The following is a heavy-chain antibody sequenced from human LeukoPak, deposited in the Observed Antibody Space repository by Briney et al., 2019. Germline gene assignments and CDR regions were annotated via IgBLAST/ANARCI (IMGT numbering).Heavy chain of an antibody. CDR1: GGSFSGYY. CDR3: ARRSGYSELDY. D-gene: IGHD3-3*01. Sequence: NPSETLSLTCAVYGGSFSGYYWSWVRQHPGKGLEWIGSIYYSGSTYYNPSLKSRVTISVDTSKNQFSLKLSSVTAADTAVYYCARRSGYSELDYWGQGTLVTVSS. J-gene: IGHJ4*02. V-gene: IGHV4-34*01. CDR2: IYYSGST.